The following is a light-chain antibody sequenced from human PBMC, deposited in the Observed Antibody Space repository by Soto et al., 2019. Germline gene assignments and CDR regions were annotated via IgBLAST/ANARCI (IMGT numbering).Light chain of an antibody. Sequence: DIQMTQSPSTLSASIGDRVTITCRASQSINGRLAWYQQKPGRPPKLLIYDVSFLESGVPSRFSGSGSGTDFNLTISSLRPDDFATCYCQQYKVYPYTFGQGTRLDI. CDR3: QQYKVYPYT. CDR2: DVS. CDR1: QSINGR. V-gene: IGKV1-5*01. J-gene: IGKJ2*01.